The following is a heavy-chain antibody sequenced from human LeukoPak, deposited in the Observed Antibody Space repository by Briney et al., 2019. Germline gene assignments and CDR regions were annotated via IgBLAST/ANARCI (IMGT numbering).Heavy chain of an antibody. D-gene: IGHD3-10*01. Sequence: PSETLSLTCAVYGGSFSGYYWSWIRQHPGKGLEWIGYIYYSGSTYYNPSLKSRVTISVDTSKNQFSLKLSSVTAADTAVYYCARGRGEGNWLDPWGEGTLVTVSS. CDR1: GGSFSGYY. V-gene: IGHV4-31*11. CDR3: ARGRGEGNWLDP. J-gene: IGHJ5*02. CDR2: IYYSGST.